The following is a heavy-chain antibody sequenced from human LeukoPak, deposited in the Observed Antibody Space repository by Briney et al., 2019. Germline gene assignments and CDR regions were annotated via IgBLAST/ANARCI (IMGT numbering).Heavy chain of an antibody. J-gene: IGHJ3*02. CDR2: IYTSGST. D-gene: IGHD3-10*01. V-gene: IGHV4-4*07. CDR3: ARDQITMVRGVIMTEAFDI. Sequence: SSETLSLTCTVSGGSISSYYWSWIRQPAGKGLEWIGRIYTSGSTNYNPSLKSQVTMSVDTSKNQFSLKLSSVTAADTAVYYCARDQITMVRGVIMTEAFDIWGQGTMVTVSS. CDR1: GGSISSYY.